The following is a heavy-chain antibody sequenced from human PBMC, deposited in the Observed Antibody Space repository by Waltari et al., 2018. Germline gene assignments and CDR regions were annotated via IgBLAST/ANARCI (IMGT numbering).Heavy chain of an antibody. CDR3: ATALGDRSSASRAFDI. Sequence: EVQLLQSGTELKTPGTTVTISCQVSGDPFTDYYIHWVQQAPGKGPHWMGLVDPEDGETIYAEKFQGRVTITADTSTDTAYMELSSLRSEDTAVYYCATALGDRSSASRAFDIWGLGTMITVSS. D-gene: IGHD3-10*01. J-gene: IGHJ3*02. CDR2: VDPEDGET. CDR1: GDPFTDYY. V-gene: IGHV1-69-2*01.